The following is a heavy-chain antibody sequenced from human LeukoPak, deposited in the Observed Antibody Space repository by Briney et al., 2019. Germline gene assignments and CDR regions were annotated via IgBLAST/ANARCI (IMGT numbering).Heavy chain of an antibody. D-gene: IGHD3-3*01. V-gene: IGHV3-7*01. CDR3: ARVRSGYYYDY. Sequence: PGGSLRLSCAASGFTFSSYWMGWVPQGPGKGLEWVANIKEDGSEKYYVDSVKGRFTISRDNAKNSLYLQMNSLRAEDTAMYYCARVRSGYYYDYWGQGTLVTVSS. CDR1: GFTFSSYW. J-gene: IGHJ4*02. CDR2: IKEDGSEK.